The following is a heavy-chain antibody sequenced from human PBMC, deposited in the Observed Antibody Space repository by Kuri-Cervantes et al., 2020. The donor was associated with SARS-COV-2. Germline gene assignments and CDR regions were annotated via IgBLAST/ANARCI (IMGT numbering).Heavy chain of an antibody. D-gene: IGHD3-3*01. Sequence: GESLKISCAASGFTFSDYYMSWIRQAPGKGLEWVSYISSSSSYTNYADSVKGRFTISRDNAKNSLYLQMNSLRAEDTAVYYCARHPYYDFWSGYIEYNWFDPWGQGTLVTVSS. J-gene: IGHJ5*02. CDR1: GFTFSDYY. V-gene: IGHV3-11*03. CDR3: ARHPYYDFWSGYIEYNWFDP. CDR2: ISSSSSYT.